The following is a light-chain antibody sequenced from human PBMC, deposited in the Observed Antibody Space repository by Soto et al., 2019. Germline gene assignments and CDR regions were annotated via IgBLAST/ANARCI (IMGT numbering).Light chain of an antibody. CDR2: EVT. CDR1: NSDVGTYNY. Sequence: QSVLTQPPSASGSPGQSVTISCTGTNSDVGTYNYVSWYQQHPGKAPKLMIYEVTKRPSGVPDRFSGSKSGNTASLTVSGLQTDDEAVYHCSSYAGTYNLVFGGGTKLTVL. V-gene: IGLV2-8*01. J-gene: IGLJ2*01. CDR3: SSYAGTYNLV.